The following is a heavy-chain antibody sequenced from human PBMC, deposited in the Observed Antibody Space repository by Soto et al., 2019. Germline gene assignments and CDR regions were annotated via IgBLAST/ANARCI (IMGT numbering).Heavy chain of an antibody. J-gene: IGHJ6*02. V-gene: IGHV6-1*01. Sequence: SQTLSLTCAISGDSVSSNSAAWNWIRQSPSRGLEWLGRTYYRSKWYNDYAVSVKSRITINPDTSKNQFSLQLNSVTPEDTAVYYCARASSIAARFPAPHYYYYGMDVWGQGTTVTVFS. CDR1: GDSVSSNSAA. D-gene: IGHD6-6*01. CDR3: ARASSIAARFPAPHYYYYGMDV. CDR2: TYYRSKWYN.